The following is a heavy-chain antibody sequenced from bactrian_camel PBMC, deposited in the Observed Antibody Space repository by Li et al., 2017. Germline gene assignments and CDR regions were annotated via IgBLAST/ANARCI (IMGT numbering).Heavy chain of an antibody. V-gene: IGHV3S53*01. Sequence: HVQLVESGGGSVQTGGSLRLSCAASGDAESLACMGWFRRPAGEAREAVAALDRDGRASYVDSVRGRFIISKDNNKNTLYLQMNSLERDDTAVYYCVKSLSAGGATGWSVFATWGQGTQVTVS. CDR3: VKSLSAGGATGWSVFAT. CDR2: LDRDGRA. D-gene: IGHD5*01. J-gene: IGHJ6*01. CDR1: GDAESLAC.